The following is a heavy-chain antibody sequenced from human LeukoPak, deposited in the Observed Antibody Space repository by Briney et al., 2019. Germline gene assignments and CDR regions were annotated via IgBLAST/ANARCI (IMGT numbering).Heavy chain of an antibody. CDR2: IYYSGST. CDR3: ARREYYYDSSGYLHDAFDI. D-gene: IGHD3-22*01. J-gene: IGHJ3*02. V-gene: IGHV4-59*01. CDR1: GGSISSYY. Sequence: PSETLSLTCTVSGGSISSYYWSWIRQPPGKGLEWIGHIYYSGSTNYNPSLKSRVTISVDTSKNQFSLKLSSVTAADTAVYYCARREYYYDSSGYLHDAFDIWGQGTMVTVSS.